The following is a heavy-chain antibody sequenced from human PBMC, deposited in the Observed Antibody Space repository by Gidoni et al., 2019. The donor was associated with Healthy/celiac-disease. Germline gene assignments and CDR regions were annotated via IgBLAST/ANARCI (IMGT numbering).Heavy chain of an antibody. D-gene: IGHD3-3*01. CDR2: ISRSSSYT. CDR1: GFTFSDYY. J-gene: IGHJ4*02. CDR3: ASGRSGLDPWIDY. Sequence: QVQLVESGGGLVKPGGSLRLSCAASGFTFSDYYMRWIRQAPGKGLELDSYISRSSSYTNYADSVKGRFTISRDNAKNSMYLQMNSLRAEDTAVYYCASGRSGLDPWIDYWGQGTLVTVSS. V-gene: IGHV3-11*06.